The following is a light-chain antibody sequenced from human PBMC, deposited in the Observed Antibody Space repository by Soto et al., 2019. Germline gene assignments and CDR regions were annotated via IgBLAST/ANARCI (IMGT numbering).Light chain of an antibody. J-gene: IGKJ4*01. CDR2: WAS. CDR1: QTSLNSSNNKNY. V-gene: IGKV4-1*01. CDR3: QQSYDSPLT. Sequence: DTVLNHSPDSLPLSIGLSATITCKSSQTSLNSSNNKNYLTWYQQKPGQPPKLLIYWASSRQSGVTDRFSGSGSGTDFPITISNLQAEDVAVYYCQQSYDSPLTFGGGTKVDIK.